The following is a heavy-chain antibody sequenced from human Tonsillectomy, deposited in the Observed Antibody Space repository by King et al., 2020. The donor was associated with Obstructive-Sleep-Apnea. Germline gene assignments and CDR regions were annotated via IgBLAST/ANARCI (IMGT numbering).Heavy chain of an antibody. V-gene: IGHV3-30*18. CDR3: AKVPPMYQYDTSGPFDY. D-gene: IGHD3-22*01. CDR2: ISYDGDSK. CDR1: GFSFSSYG. J-gene: IGHJ4*02. Sequence: HVQLVECGGGVVQPGRSLRLSCAASGFSFSSYGMHWVRQCPGKGLEWVAVISYDGDSKYYADYVMGRFTISRDNSKNPLYLQMNSLRAEYTAASYCAKVPPMYQYDTSGPFDYWGQGTLVTVSS.